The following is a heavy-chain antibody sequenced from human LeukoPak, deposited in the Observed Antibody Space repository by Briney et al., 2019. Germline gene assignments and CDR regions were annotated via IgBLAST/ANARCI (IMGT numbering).Heavy chain of an antibody. D-gene: IGHD5-18*01. CDR2: IYYSGST. CDR1: GGSISSYY. CDR3: ARGEYSYGYNNYYYYMDV. V-gene: IGHV4-59*01. J-gene: IGHJ6*03. Sequence: SETLSLTCTVSGGSISSYYWSWIRQPPGKGLEWIGYIYYSGSTNYNPSLKSRVTISVDTSKNQFSLKLSSVTAADTAVYYCARGEYSYGYNNYYYYMDVWGKGTTVTVSS.